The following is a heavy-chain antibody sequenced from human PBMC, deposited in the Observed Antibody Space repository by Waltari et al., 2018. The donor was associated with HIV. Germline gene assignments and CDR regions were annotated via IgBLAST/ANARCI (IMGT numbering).Heavy chain of an antibody. CDR2: ITSSGGRT. J-gene: IGHJ4*02. CDR3: ATCNIGSGWYLKSPIRI. CDR1: GLNFATSG. D-gene: IGHD6-19*01. Sequence: VQMLESGGDLVQPGGSLRLSCAVSGLNFATSGLGWVRQAPGKGLGWMVAITSSGGRTYYAESVKGRFIISRDNSKKTVTLQLKNLRLGDTAMYYCATCNIGSGWYLKSPIRIWGQGTLVTVS. V-gene: IGHV3-23*01.